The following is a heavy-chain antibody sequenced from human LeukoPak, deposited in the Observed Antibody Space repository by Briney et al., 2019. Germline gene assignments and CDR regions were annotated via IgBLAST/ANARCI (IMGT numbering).Heavy chain of an antibody. CDR2: FSANGGST. D-gene: IGHD3-22*01. CDR1: GFNFRNYA. CDR3: AKVWKYYCDSNGYFVD. J-gene: IGHJ4*02. Sequence: GGSLRLSCAASGFNFRNYAMSWVRQAPGKGLEWVSGFSANGGSTSYADSVKGRFTISRDNSKNTLYLQMNSLRAEDTAVYYCAKVWKYYCDSNGYFVDWGQGTLVTVSS. V-gene: IGHV3-23*01.